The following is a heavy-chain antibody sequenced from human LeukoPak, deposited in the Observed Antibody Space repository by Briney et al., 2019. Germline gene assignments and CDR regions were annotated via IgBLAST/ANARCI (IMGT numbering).Heavy chain of an antibody. CDR2: IYYSGST. J-gene: IGHJ3*02. V-gene: IGHV4-39*07. Sequence: PSETLSLTCTVSGGSISGSSYYWGWVRQPPGKGLEWIGSIYYSGSTYYNPSLKSRVTISVDTSKNQFSLKLSSVTAADTAVYYCARDNYYDSSGYPGDASDIWGQGTMVTVSS. CDR1: GGSISGSSYY. D-gene: IGHD3-22*01. CDR3: ARDNYYDSSGYPGDASDI.